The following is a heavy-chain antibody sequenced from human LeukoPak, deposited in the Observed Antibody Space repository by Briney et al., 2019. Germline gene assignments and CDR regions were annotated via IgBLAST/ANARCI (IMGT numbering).Heavy chain of an antibody. CDR1: EFTLSDYW. Sequence: PGGSLRLSCEASEFTLSDYWMSWVRQAPRQGLTWVAHINQHGSEQHLVASVQGRFSVSRDNAKNSLYLQMASLRVDDTAVYYCAGGALDYWGQGSPVIVSS. D-gene: IGHD3-16*01. CDR2: INQHGSEQ. CDR3: AGGALDY. V-gene: IGHV3-7*04. J-gene: IGHJ1*01.